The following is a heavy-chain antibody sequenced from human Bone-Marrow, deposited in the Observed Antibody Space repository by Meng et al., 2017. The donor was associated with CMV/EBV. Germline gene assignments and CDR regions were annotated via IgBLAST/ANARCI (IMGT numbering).Heavy chain of an antibody. Sequence: GESLKISCAASGFTFSNSDMNWVRQAPGKGLEWVSGVSWNGSRTHYADSVKGRFIISRDNSRNFLYQQMNSLRPEDMAVYYCVSPPPYYDILTGYYQKLFDYWGQGTLVTVSS. CDR3: VSPPPYYDILTGYYQKLFDY. J-gene: IGHJ4*02. V-gene: IGHV3-19*01. CDR1: GFTFSNSD. CDR2: VSWNGSRT. D-gene: IGHD3-9*01.